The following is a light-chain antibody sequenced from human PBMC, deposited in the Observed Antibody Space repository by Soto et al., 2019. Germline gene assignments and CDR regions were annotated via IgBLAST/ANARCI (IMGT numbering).Light chain of an antibody. V-gene: IGLV2-14*01. J-gene: IGLJ2*01. CDR3: SSYTGRGSLV. CDR1: SSDVGGYNY. CDR2: EVS. Sequence: QSALTQPASVSGAPGQSITISCTGSSSDVGGYNYVSWYQQHPGKAPTLMIYEVSHRPSGISNRFSGSKYGNTASLTISGLQAEDEADYHCSSYTGRGSLVFGGGTKVTVL.